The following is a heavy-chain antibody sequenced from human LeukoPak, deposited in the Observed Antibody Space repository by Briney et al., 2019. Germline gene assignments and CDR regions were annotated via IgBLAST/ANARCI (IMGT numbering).Heavy chain of an antibody. Sequence: SSEGLSVTCTVSGYSISSGYYWGWIRQPPGKGREGMGSIYQMGGTYYKPSLKSRVTISVDMSKNQFSLKLSSVTAADTAVYYCARDRPYTGLYYYYYMDVWGKGTTVTVSS. CDR2: IYQMGGT. J-gene: IGHJ6*03. CDR1: GYSISSGYY. D-gene: IGHD2-8*02. CDR3: ARDRPYTGLYYYYYMDV. V-gene: IGHV4-38-2*02.